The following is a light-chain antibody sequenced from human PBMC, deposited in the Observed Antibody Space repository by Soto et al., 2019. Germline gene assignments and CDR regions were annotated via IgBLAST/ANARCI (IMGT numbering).Light chain of an antibody. CDR2: GAS. CDR1: QTVSSNY. V-gene: IGKV3-20*01. Sequence: EIALTQSPDTLSLSPGERATLSCRASQTVSSNYLAWCQQKPGQAPRLLIYGASSRATGIPDRLSGSGSGTELTLTISRLQSEDFAVYYCQKYNNWPLTCGQGTRLEIK. CDR3: QKYNNWPLT. J-gene: IGKJ5*01.